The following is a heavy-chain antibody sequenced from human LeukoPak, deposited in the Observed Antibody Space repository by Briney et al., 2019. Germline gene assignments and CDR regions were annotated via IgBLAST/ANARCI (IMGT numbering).Heavy chain of an antibody. CDR1: RFTLSNYW. D-gene: IGHD6-13*01. CDR3: ARGAGRGGYYFDY. Sequence: PGGSLRLSCAASRFTLSNYWMSWVRQAPGKGLEWVANIKQDGSETYYVDSVKGRFTISRDNAKNSLSLQMNSLRAEDTAVYYCARGAGRGGYYFDYWGQGTLVSVSS. J-gene: IGHJ4*02. CDR2: IKQDGSET. V-gene: IGHV3-7*01.